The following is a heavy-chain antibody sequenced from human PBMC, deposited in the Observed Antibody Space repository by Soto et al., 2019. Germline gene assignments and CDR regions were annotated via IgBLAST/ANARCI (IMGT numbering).Heavy chain of an antibody. V-gene: IGHV1-2*04. Sequence: QIQLVQSGAEVKKPGASVKVSCKASGYAFTGYYVHWVRQAPGQGLEWMGGINPNSGATDYAQIFQGWVTMTRDTSISTADMELRRLRFDDTAVYYCARGPGDASSGYAYLFDYWGQGALVTVSS. J-gene: IGHJ4*02. CDR1: GYAFTGYY. CDR3: ARGPGDASSGYAYLFDY. CDR2: INPNSGAT. D-gene: IGHD3-22*01.